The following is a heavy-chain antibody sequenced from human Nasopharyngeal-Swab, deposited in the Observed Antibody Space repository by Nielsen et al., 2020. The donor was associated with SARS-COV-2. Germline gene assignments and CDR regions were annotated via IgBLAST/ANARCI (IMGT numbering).Heavy chain of an antibody. CDR1: GFTFTSSA. V-gene: IGHV1-58*01. D-gene: IGHD6-19*01. CDR3: AVASSGWYFPQGAFDI. CDR2: IVVGSGNT. J-gene: IGHJ3*02. Sequence: SVKASCKASGFTFTSSAVQWVRQARGQRLEWIGWIVVGSGNTNYAQKFQERVTITRDMSTSTAYMELSSLRSEDTAVYYCAVASSGWYFPQGAFDIWGQGTMVTVSS.